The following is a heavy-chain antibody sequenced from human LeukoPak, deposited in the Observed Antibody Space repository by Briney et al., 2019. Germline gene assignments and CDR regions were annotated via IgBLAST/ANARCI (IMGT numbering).Heavy chain of an antibody. Sequence: PSETLSLTCTVSGGSISSSSYYWGWIRQPPGKGLEWIGSIYYSGSTYYNPSLKSRVTISVDTSKNQFSLKLSSVTAADTAVYYCARGAGGPITMKVVVKEGHDDAFDIWGQGTMVTVSS. D-gene: IGHD3-22*01. CDR3: ARGAGGPITMKVVVKEGHDDAFDI. J-gene: IGHJ3*02. V-gene: IGHV4-39*07. CDR1: GGSISSSSYY. CDR2: IYYSGST.